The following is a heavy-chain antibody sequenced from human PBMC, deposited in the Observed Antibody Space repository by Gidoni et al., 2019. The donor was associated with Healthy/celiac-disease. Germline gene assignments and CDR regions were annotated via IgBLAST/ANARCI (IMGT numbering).Heavy chain of an antibody. V-gene: IGHV4-31*01. Sequence: HVQLQESGPGRVQPSQHLSLTCTVSGGSISSGGYYWSWIRQHPGKGLEWIGYIDYSGSTYYNPSLKSLVTISVDTSKNQFSLKLSSVTAADTAVYYCARDSGGEAFDYWGQGTLVTVSS. J-gene: IGHJ4*02. CDR3: ARDSGGEAFDY. CDR2: IDYSGST. D-gene: IGHD2-21*01. CDR1: GGSISSGGYY.